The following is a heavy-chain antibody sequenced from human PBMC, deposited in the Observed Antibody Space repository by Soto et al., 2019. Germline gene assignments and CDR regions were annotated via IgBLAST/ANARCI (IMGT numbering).Heavy chain of an antibody. D-gene: IGHD3-9*01. J-gene: IGHJ6*02. CDR2: ISYDGSNK. V-gene: IGHV3-30*18. Sequence: QVQLVESGGGVVQPGRALRLSCAASGFTFSSYGMHWVRQAPGKGLEWVAVISYDGSNKYYADSVKGRFTIYRDNSKNTLYLQMNSVRAGDTAVYYCAKLLAIRYFDWYDYGMDVWGQGTTVTVSS. CDR1: GFTFSSYG. CDR3: AKLLAIRYFDWYDYGMDV.